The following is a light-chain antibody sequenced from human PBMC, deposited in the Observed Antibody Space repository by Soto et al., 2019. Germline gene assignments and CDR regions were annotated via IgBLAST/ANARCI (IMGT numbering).Light chain of an antibody. V-gene: IGKV1-5*03. CDR3: QQFNTSPWT. CDR1: QSVSIW. Sequence: DIQMTQSPSTLSASEGDRVTISCRASQSVSIWLAWYQQKPGRAPKLLIYESSILESGVPSRFSGSGSGTEFTLTISSLQPDDFATYYCQQFNTSPWTFGQGTKVDI. CDR2: ESS. J-gene: IGKJ1*01.